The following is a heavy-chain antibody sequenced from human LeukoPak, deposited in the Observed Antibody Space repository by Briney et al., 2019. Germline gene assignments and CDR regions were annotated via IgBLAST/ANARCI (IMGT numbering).Heavy chain of an antibody. D-gene: IGHD1-1*01. CDR3: ARDWDSRNDYFDP. J-gene: IGHJ4*02. Sequence: ASVKVSCKASGYTFTSYGISWVRQAPGQGLEWMGWTSAHNDDTNYAETLQGRLTMTTDISTGTAYMELTSLRSDDTAVYYCARDWDSRNDYFDPWGQGTLVIVSS. CDR2: TSAHNDDT. V-gene: IGHV1-18*01. CDR1: GYTFTSYG.